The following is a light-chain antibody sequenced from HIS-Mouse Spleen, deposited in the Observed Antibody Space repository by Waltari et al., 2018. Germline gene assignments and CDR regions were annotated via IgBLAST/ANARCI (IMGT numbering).Light chain of an antibody. V-gene: IGLV2-23*01. CDR2: EGS. CDR3: CSYAGSSTWV. J-gene: IGLJ3*02. CDR1: AGHFGSLNL. Sequence: SPLTHPAPLSGPPGTSTTTPSTGPAGHFGSLNLVPWYQQHPGKAPKLMIYEGSKRPSGVSNRFSGSKSGNTASLTISGLQAEDEADYYCCSYAGSSTWVFGGGTKLTVL.